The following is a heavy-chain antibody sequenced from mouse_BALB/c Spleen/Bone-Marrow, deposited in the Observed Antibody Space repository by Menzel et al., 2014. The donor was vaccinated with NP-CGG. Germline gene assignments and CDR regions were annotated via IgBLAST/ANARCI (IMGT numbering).Heavy chain of an antibody. V-gene: IGHV1-54*01. J-gene: IGHJ4*01. CDR2: INPGSGGT. Sequence: VQLQQSGAELVRPGTSVKVSCKASGYAFTNYLIKWVKQRPGQGLEWIGVINPGSGGTNYNEKFRGKATLTADKSSSTAYMQLSSLTSDDSAVYFCARCLTGTSALDFWGQGTSVTVSS. D-gene: IGHD4-1*01. CDR3: ARCLTGTSALDF. CDR1: GYAFTNYL.